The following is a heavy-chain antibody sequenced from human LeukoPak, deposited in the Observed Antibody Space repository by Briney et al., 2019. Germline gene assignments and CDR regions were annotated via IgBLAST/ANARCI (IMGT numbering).Heavy chain of an antibody. Sequence: PGGSLRLSCAASGFTFSSYWMSWVRQAPGKGLEWVANIKQDGSEKYYVDSVKGRFTISRDNAKNSLYLQMNSLRAEDTAVYYCARARRRKLGFGEYDYWGQGTLVTVSS. J-gene: IGHJ4*02. CDR3: ARARRRKLGFGEYDY. D-gene: IGHD3-10*01. CDR1: GFTFSSYW. CDR2: IKQDGSEK. V-gene: IGHV3-7*01.